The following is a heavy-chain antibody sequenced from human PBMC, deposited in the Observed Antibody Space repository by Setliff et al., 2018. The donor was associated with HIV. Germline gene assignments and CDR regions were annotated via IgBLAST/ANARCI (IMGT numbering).Heavy chain of an antibody. J-gene: IGHJ3*02. CDR1: GGSISIHHFY. CDR3: ARTRDCSSSGCFYHAFDM. V-gene: IGHV4-39*01. D-gene: IGHD2-2*01. Sequence: SETLSLTCTVSGGSISIHHFYWGWIRQPPGKGLEWIGSIHYGGTTYSNPSLRSRVAFSVDTSKNQFSLQLSSVTAADMAVYYCARTRDCSSSGCFYHAFDMWG. CDR2: IHYGGTT.